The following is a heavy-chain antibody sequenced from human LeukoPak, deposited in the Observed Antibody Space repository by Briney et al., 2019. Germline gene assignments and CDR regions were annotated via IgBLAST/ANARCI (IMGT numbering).Heavy chain of an antibody. J-gene: IGHJ4*02. V-gene: IGHV3-30*03. Sequence: GRSLRLSCVASGFTFSSYGMHWVRQAPGKGLEWVAVMSHDGTREYYTDSVKGRFTISRDNSKNTLYLQMNSLRAEDTAVYYCAGSCGGDCYSNFDYWGQGTLVTVSS. CDR1: GFTFSSYG. D-gene: IGHD2-21*02. CDR2: MSHDGTRE. CDR3: AGSCGGDCYSNFDY.